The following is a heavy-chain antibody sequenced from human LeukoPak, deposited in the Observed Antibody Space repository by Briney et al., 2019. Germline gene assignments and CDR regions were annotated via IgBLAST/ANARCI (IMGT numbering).Heavy chain of an antibody. D-gene: IGHD3-3*01. CDR2: IYPGDSDT. CDR3: ASTYYDFWRVPAGFDY. V-gene: IGHV5-51*01. Sequence: GESLKISCKGSGYSFTSYWIGWVRQMPGKGLVWMGIIYPGDSDTRYSPSFQGQVTISADKSISTAYLQWSSLKASDTAMYYCASTYYDFWRVPAGFDYWGQGTLVTVSS. CDR1: GYSFTSYW. J-gene: IGHJ4*02.